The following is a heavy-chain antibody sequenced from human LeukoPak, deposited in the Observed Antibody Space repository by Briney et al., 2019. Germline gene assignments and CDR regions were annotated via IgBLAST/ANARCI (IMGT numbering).Heavy chain of an antibody. Sequence: PSETLSLTCTVSHDSIRSYYWSWIRQPPGKGLEWIGYIHYSGNINYNPSLKSRVTISIDTSKNQFSLSLNSVTAADTAVYYCAKDLMWPGPTVFDSWGQGTLVTVSS. CDR3: AKDLMWPGPTVFDS. D-gene: IGHD2-8*01. CDR1: HDSIRSYY. V-gene: IGHV4-59*01. J-gene: IGHJ4*02. CDR2: IHYSGNI.